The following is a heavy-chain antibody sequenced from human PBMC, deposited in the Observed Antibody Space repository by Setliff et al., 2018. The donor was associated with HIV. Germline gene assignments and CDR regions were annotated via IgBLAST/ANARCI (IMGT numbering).Heavy chain of an antibody. V-gene: IGHV1-58*01. CDR2: IVVGSGKT. D-gene: IGHD6-19*01. Sequence: SVKVSCKSSGFTFTGSAVQWMRQARGQRPEWIGWIVVGSGKTEYAQKFQERVTITRDMSTSTAYMELRSLRYDDTAVYYCVADGHGSGWRSDYWGQGTLVTVSS. J-gene: IGHJ4*02. CDR3: VADGHGSGWRSDY. CDR1: GFTFTGSA.